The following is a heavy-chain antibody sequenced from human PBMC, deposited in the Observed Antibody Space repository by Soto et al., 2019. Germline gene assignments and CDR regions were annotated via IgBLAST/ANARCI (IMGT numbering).Heavy chain of an antibody. V-gene: IGHV3-23*01. CDR2: FSGSGDDT. J-gene: IGHJ4*02. CDR1: GFTLRTNG. Sequence: GVSLRLSCAATGFTLRTNGMSWVRQAPGKGLEWVSSFSGSGDDTWYADSLKGRFTISRDNSKNTVYLQMNSLRAEDTALYYCAGHGGYSYLGQGTLVTVSS. D-gene: IGHD4-17*01. CDR3: AGHGGYSY.